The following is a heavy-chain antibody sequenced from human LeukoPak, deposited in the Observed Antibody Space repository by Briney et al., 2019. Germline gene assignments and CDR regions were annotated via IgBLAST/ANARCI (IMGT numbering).Heavy chain of an antibody. CDR1: GFTFSDHY. V-gene: IGHV3-72*01. J-gene: IGHJ4*02. Sequence: QPGGSLRLSCAASGFTFSDHYMAWVRQAPGKGLEWVGRTRNKASTYTTGYAASVKGRFTISRDDSKNSLYLQMNSLKTEDTAVYYCTRAAFGGTPGDYWGQGTLVTVSS. CDR3: TRAAFGGTPGDY. CDR2: TRNKASTYTT. D-gene: IGHD3-16*01.